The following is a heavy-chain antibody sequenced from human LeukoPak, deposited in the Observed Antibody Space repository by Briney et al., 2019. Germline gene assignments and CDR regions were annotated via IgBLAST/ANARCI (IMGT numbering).Heavy chain of an antibody. Sequence: GGSLRLSCAASGFTFSSYSMNWVRQAPGKGLEWVSYISSSSSTIYYADSVKGRFTISRDNFKNTLYLQMDNLRADDTAVYYCTKDPAHSYGQMARAFDFWGQGTMVTISS. J-gene: IGHJ3*01. CDR2: ISSSSSTI. V-gene: IGHV3-48*01. CDR3: TKDPAHSYGQMARAFDF. CDR1: GFTFSSYS. D-gene: IGHD5-18*01.